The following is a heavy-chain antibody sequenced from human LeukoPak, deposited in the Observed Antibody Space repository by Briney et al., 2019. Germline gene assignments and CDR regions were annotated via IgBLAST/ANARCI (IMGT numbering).Heavy chain of an antibody. J-gene: IGHJ3*02. V-gene: IGHV3-23*01. CDR2: ISGSGGST. Sequence: GGSLRLSCAASGFTFSSYAMSWVRQAPGKGLEWVSAISGSGGSTYYADSVKGRFTISRDNSKNTLYLQMNSPRAEDTAVYYCAKKGITMIVVDDDAFDIWGQGTMVTVSS. CDR1: GFTFSSYA. D-gene: IGHD3-22*01. CDR3: AKKGITMIVVDDDAFDI.